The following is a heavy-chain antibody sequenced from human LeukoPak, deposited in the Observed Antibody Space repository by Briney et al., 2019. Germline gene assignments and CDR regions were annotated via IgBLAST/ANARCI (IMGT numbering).Heavy chain of an antibody. Sequence: ASVKVSCKASGYTSTSYAMHWVRQAPGQRLEWMGWINAGNGNTKYSQKFQGRVTITRDTSASTAYMELSSLRSEDTAVYYCARDAVTMVRGKNWFDPWGQGTLVTVSS. CDR2: INAGNGNT. D-gene: IGHD3-10*01. J-gene: IGHJ5*02. V-gene: IGHV1-3*01. CDR1: GYTSTSYA. CDR3: ARDAVTMVRGKNWFDP.